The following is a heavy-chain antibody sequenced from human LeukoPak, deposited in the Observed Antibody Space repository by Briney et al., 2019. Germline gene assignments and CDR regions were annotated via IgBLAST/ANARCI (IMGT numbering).Heavy chain of an antibody. J-gene: IGHJ2*01. Sequence: PSETLSLTCTVSGGSISCYYWSWIRQPAGKGLEWIGRIYSSGSTNYNPSLNSRVTMSVDTSKNQFSLKLSSVTAADTAVYYCARRDWNYWYFDLWGRGTLVTVSA. CDR2: IYSSGST. V-gene: IGHV4-4*07. CDR1: GGSISCYY. CDR3: ARRDWNYWYFDL. D-gene: IGHD1-1*01.